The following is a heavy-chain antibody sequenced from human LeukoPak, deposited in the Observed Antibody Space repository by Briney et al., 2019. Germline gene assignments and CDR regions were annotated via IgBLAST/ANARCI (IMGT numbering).Heavy chain of an antibody. Sequence: GGSLRLSCTAAGFAFSNYAMSWVRQAPGKGPEWVATVRNSDGPTHYVDSVKGRFTISRDNSRNTLYLQMNSLRAEDTAVYYCARDTRLYGDYYYGMDVWGQGTTVTVSS. CDR3: ARDTRLYGDYYYGMDV. V-gene: IGHV3-23*01. CDR1: GFAFSNYA. CDR2: VRNSDGPT. D-gene: IGHD4-17*01. J-gene: IGHJ6*02.